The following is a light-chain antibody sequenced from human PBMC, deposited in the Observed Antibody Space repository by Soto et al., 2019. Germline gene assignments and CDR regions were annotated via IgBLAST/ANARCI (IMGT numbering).Light chain of an antibody. Sequence: DIQMTQSPSTLSASVGDRVTITCRASQSIDTALAWYQQKPGKAPNLLIYRASNLESGVPSRFSGSGSGTEFPLAISGLQPDDFATYYCQQYGFFLTFGQVTKLEIK. CDR3: QQYGFFLT. CDR2: RAS. J-gene: IGKJ2*01. CDR1: QSIDTA. V-gene: IGKV1-5*03.